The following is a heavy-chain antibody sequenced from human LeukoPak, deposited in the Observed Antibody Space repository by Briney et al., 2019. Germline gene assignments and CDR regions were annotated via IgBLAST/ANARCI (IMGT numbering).Heavy chain of an antibody. V-gene: IGHV3-23*01. D-gene: IGHD1-26*01. CDR1: GLTFSSYA. CDR2: ISGSGGTT. Sequence: GGSLRLSCATSGLTFSSYAMTWVRQAPGKGLEWVSGISGSGGTTFYADSVKGRFTISRDNSKNTLYLQMNSLRAEDTAVYYCAKDRGSGSYFDYWGQGSLVTVSS. J-gene: IGHJ4*02. CDR3: AKDRGSGSYFDY.